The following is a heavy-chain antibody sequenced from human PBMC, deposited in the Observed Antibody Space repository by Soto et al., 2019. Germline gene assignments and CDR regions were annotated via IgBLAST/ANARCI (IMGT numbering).Heavy chain of an antibody. V-gene: IGHV4-30-4*01. CDR1: GGSISSGDYY. CDR3: ARLYYDILTGYAAWFDP. Sequence: KTSETLSLTCTVSGGSISSGDYYWSWIRQPPGKGLEWIGYIYYSGSTYYNPSLKSRVTISVDTSKNQFSLKLSSVTAADTAVYYCARLYYDILTGYAAWFDPWGQGTLVTVSS. CDR2: IYYSGST. D-gene: IGHD3-9*01. J-gene: IGHJ5*02.